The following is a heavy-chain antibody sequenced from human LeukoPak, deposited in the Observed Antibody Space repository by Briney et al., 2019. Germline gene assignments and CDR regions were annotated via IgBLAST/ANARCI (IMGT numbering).Heavy chain of an antibody. CDR3: ARGEVYLDY. Sequence: GESLKISCKVSGYTFISYWIGWVRQMPGRGLEWMGIINPGDSDTRYSPSFQGQVTISVDKSISTAYLQWSSLKASDTAMYYCARGEVYLDYWGQGTLVTVSS. J-gene: IGHJ4*02. V-gene: IGHV5-51*01. CDR1: GYTFISYW. CDR2: INPGDSDT.